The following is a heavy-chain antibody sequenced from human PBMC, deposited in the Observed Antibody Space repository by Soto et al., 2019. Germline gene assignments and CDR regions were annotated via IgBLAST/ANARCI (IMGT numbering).Heavy chain of an antibody. Sequence: WASVKVSCKASGYTFTTYGVAWVRQAPGQGLEWLGWISGYTGKTNHTQKLQGRVTLTADTSTSTAYMELRSLRPDDTAVYYCARDTNMGYCSGGSCSWFDPWGQGTLVTV. CDR3: ARDTNMGYCSGGSCSWFDP. J-gene: IGHJ5*02. CDR1: GYTFTTYG. V-gene: IGHV1-18*04. D-gene: IGHD2-15*01. CDR2: ISGYTGKT.